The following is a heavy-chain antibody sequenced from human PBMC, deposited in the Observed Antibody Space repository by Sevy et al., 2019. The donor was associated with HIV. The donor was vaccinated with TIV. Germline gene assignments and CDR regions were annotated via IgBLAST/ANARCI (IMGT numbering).Heavy chain of an antibody. D-gene: IGHD3-10*01. V-gene: IGHV6-1*01. CDR1: GDSVSSNSAA. Sequence: SQTLSLTCVIYGDSVSSNSAAWNWIRQSPSTGLEWLGRTHYRSKWSYDYAVSLKSRITIHPDTPKNQFSLQLSSVTPEDTAVYFCARGDYFGSGSRSLGYYYGMDVWGQGTAVTVSS. CDR3: ARGDYFGSGSRSLGYYYGMDV. CDR2: THYRSKWSY. J-gene: IGHJ6*02.